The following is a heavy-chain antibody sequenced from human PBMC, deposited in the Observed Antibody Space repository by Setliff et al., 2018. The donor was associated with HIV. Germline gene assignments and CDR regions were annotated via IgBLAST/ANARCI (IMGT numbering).Heavy chain of an antibody. CDR3: AKLLGNGGNSDPFDI. CDR2: VSWSNSDF. J-gene: IGHJ3*02. Sequence: GGSLRLSCAASGFTFEGYAMHWVRLTPGKGLEWVSGVSWSNSDFYYADSVRGRFTISRDNAHNSLYLQMNRLTTADTGLYYCAKLLGNGGNSDPFDIWGQGTSVTVSS. CDR1: GFTFEGYA. V-gene: IGHV3-9*01. D-gene: IGHD2-21*01.